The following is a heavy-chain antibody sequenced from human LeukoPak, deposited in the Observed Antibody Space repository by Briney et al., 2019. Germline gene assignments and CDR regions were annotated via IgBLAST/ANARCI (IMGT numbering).Heavy chain of an antibody. CDR1: GFPFSDYS. CDR2: IGISSGNT. D-gene: IGHD6-19*01. CDR3: ARYGAVAGSEYFQH. Sequence: PGGSLRLSCTASGFPFSDYSMNWVRQAPGKGLEWISYIGISSGNTKYADSVRGRFTISADNAKNSLYLQMNSLRVEDTAVYYCARYGAVAGSEYFQHWGQGTLVTVSS. J-gene: IGHJ1*01. V-gene: IGHV3-48*04.